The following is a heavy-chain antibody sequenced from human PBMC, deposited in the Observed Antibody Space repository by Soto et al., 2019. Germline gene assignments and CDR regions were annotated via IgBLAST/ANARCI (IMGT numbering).Heavy chain of an antibody. D-gene: IGHD3-22*01. CDR3: ARTNYYDTSGHPYWFDP. Sequence: QVQLVQSGAEVKKPGASVKVSCKASGYTFTSYDINWVRQATGQGLEWMGWMNPNSGNTGYAQKFQGRVTMTRNTSXSXDYMDLSSLRSEDTAVYYCARTNYYDTSGHPYWFDPWGQGTLVTVSS. J-gene: IGHJ5*02. V-gene: IGHV1-8*01. CDR2: MNPNSGNT. CDR1: GYTFTSYD.